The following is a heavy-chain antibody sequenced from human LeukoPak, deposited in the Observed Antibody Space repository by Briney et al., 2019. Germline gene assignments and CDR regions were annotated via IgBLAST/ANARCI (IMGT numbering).Heavy chain of an antibody. CDR1: GFTFSNYA. V-gene: IGHV3-23*01. CDR2: ISGSGGGT. Sequence: GSLRLSCAAAGFTFSNYAMSWVRQAPGKGLECVSTISGSGGGTDYADSVKGRFTISRDNSRNTLFLQMNSLRAEDTAVYYCARNRGYSSSSYFDYWGQGTLVTVSS. D-gene: IGHD6-13*01. CDR3: ARNRGYSSSSYFDY. J-gene: IGHJ4*02.